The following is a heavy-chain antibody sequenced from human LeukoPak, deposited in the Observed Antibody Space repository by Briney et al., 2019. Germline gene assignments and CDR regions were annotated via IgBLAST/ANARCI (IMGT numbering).Heavy chain of an antibody. J-gene: IGHJ3*02. D-gene: IGHD3-9*01. V-gene: IGHV7-4-1*02. CDR1: GYTFTTYN. CDR3: ARPFPYDILTGYPGSYAFDI. Sequence: GASVKVSCKASGYTFTTYNINWVRQAPGQGLEWMGWINTNTGNPTYAQGFTGRFVFSLDTSVSTAYLQISSLKAEDTAVYYCARPFPYDILTGYPGSYAFDIWGQGTMVTVSS. CDR2: INTNTGNP.